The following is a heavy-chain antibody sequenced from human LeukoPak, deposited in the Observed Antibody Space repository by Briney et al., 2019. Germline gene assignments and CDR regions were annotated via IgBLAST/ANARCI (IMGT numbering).Heavy chain of an antibody. CDR1: GGSISSGSYH. V-gene: IGHV4-61*02. Sequence: SQTLSLTCTVSGGSISSGSYHWSWIRQPAGKGLEWIGRIYTSGSTNYNPSLKSRVTISVDTSKNQFSLNLSSVTAADTAVYYCARETSLWFDPWGQGTLVTVSS. J-gene: IGHJ5*02. CDR3: ARETSLWFDP. CDR2: IYTSGST.